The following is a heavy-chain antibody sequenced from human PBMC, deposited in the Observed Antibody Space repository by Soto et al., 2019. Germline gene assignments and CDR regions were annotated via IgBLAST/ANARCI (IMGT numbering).Heavy chain of an antibody. D-gene: IGHD6-19*01. CDR2: ISGSGGST. CDR3: AKDAILAYSSGWYVSGQNYFDY. CDR1: GFTFSSYA. Sequence: GGSLRLSCAASGFTFSSYAMSWVRQAPGKGLEWVSAISGSGGSTYYADSVKGRFTISRDNSKNTLYLQMNSLRAEDTAVYYCAKDAILAYSSGWYVSGQNYFDYWGQGTLVTVSS. V-gene: IGHV3-23*01. J-gene: IGHJ4*02.